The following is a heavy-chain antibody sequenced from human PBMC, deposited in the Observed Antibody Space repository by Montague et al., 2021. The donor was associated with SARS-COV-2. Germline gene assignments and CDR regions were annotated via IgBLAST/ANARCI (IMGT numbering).Heavy chain of an antibody. CDR3: AKVPSHGELYSFDF. CDR2: ISWNSGNI. D-gene: IGHD1-7*01. Sequence: SLRLSCAASGFTFDDYSMHRVRQAPGKGLEWVSGISWNSGNIDYADSVKGRFTISRDNAKNSLFLQMNSLRPEDTALYYCAKVPSHGELYSFDFWGQGTRVTVSS. CDR1: GFTFDDYS. V-gene: IGHV3-9*01. J-gene: IGHJ4*02.